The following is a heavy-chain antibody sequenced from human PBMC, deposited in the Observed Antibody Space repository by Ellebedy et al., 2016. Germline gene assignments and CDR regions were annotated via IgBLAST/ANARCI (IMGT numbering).Heavy chain of an antibody. V-gene: IGHV3-48*02. CDR2: ISSTSSTI. Sequence: GESLKISCAASGFTVSSYSMSWVRQAPGKGLEWISYISSTSSTIYYADSMKGRFTISRDNSKNSLYLQMNSLRDEDTAVYYCARVNLKVPIYYFDHWGHGTLVTVSA. CDR3: ARVNLKVPIYYFDH. CDR1: GFTVSSYS. J-gene: IGHJ4*01.